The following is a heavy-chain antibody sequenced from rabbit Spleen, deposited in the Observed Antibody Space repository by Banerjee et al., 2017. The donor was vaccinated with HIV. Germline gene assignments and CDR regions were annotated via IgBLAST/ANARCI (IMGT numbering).Heavy chain of an antibody. Sequence: QEQLEESGGGLVKPEGSLTLTCKVSGLYFSSSYWICWVRQAPGKGLEWIACIYVGSGGGTKSASRAKGRFTISKPSSTTVTLQMCSLTAANTTTYFYARDIPGVISWNFNLSGPGTLVTVS. J-gene: IGHJ4*01. V-gene: IGHV1S45*01. CDR2: IYVGSGGGT. CDR1: GLYFSSSYW. CDR3: ARDIPGVISWNFNL. D-gene: IGHD1-1*01.